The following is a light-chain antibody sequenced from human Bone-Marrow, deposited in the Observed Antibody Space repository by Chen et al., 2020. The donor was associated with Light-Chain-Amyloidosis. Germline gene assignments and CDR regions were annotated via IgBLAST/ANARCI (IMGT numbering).Light chain of an antibody. Sequence: QSVLTQPPSVSGAPGQRVTISCTWSSSNIGAYYDVHWYQQLPGTAPKLLIYGNNNRPSGFPDRFSGSKSGTSASLAITGLQAEDEADYYCQAYDSSLSGYVFGTGTKVNVL. J-gene: IGLJ1*01. V-gene: IGLV1-40*01. CDR2: GNN. CDR1: SSNIGAYYD. CDR3: QAYDSSLSGYV.